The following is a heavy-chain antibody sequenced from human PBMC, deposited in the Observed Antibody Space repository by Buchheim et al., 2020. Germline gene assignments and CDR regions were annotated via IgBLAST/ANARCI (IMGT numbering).Heavy chain of an antibody. CDR1: GGSISSSSYY. Sequence: QLQLQESGPGLVKPSETLSLTCTVSGGSISSSSYYWGWIRQPPGKGLEWIGSIYYSGSTYYNPSLNSRVTISVDPSKNQFYMKLSSVTAADTAVYYCARLGYCSSTSCYPRFDPWGQGTL. V-gene: IGHV4-39*01. CDR3: ARLGYCSSTSCYPRFDP. CDR2: IYYSGST. J-gene: IGHJ5*02. D-gene: IGHD2-2*01.